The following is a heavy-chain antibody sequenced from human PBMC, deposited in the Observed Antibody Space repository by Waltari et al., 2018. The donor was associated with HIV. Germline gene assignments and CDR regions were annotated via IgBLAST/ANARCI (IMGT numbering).Heavy chain of an antibody. V-gene: IGHV4-34*01. CDR1: GGSFSGYY. CDR2: INHSGST. Sequence: QVQLQQWGAGLLKPSETLSLTCAVYGGSFSGYYWSWIRQPTGKGLEWIGEINHSGSTNYNPSLKSRVTISVDTSKNQFSLKLSSVTAADTAVYYCARESLNVVVVVAAPAAFDIWGQGTMVTVSS. J-gene: IGHJ3*02. CDR3: ARESLNVVVVVAAPAAFDI. D-gene: IGHD2-15*01.